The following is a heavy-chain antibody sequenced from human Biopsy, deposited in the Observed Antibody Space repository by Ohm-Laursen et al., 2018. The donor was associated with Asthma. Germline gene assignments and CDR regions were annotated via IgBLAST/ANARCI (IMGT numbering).Heavy chain of an antibody. CDR3: AKTSCYYNYCDMDV. V-gene: IGHV1-69*13. CDR1: GGTLNNYA. J-gene: IGHJ6*02. Sequence: VKLSCKASGGTLNNYAINWVRQAPGQGLEWMGGISPIFGAIKNGQKFQGRLTLTADVFTNTVHMELSSLRSADTAVLYCAKTSCYYNYCDMDVWGQGTPVTVSS. D-gene: IGHD1-7*01. CDR2: ISPIFGAI.